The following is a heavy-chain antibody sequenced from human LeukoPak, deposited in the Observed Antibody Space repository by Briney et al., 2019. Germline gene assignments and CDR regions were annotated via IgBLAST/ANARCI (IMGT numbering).Heavy chain of an antibody. D-gene: IGHD2-15*01. J-gene: IGHJ3*02. Sequence: SETLSLTCAVYGGSFSGYYWSWIRQPPGKGLEWIGEINHSGSTKYNPSLKSRVTISVDTSKIQFSLKLSSVTAADTAVYYCARGISDCSGGSCYSPYALDIWGQGTMVTVSS. CDR3: ARGISDCSGGSCYSPYALDI. CDR2: INHSGST. V-gene: IGHV4-34*01. CDR1: GGSFSGYY.